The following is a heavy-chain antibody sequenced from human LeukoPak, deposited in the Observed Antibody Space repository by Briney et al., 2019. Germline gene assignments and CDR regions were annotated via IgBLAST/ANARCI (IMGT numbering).Heavy chain of an antibody. CDR2: ISAYNGST. Sequence: ASVKVSCKASGYTFTSYGISWVRQAPGQGLEWMGWISAYNGSTNYAQKLQGRVTMTTDTSTSTAYMELRSLRSDDTAVYYCAREERFEWFGELDYYYYYGMDVWGQGTTVTVSS. CDR1: GYTFTSYG. CDR3: AREERFEWFGELDYYYYYGMDV. D-gene: IGHD3-10*01. V-gene: IGHV1-18*01. J-gene: IGHJ6*02.